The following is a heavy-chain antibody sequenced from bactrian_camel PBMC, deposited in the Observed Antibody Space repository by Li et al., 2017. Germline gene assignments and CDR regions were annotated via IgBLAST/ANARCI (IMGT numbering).Heavy chain of an antibody. D-gene: IGHD2*01. J-gene: IGHJ4*01. CDR2: VVSGRGE. CDR1: GNTIGWQFHC. Sequence: HVQLVESGGGSVQAGGSLRLSCLATGNTIGWQFHCMAWFRQAPGKAREGVAAVVSGRGERYADSVKGRFTISEDNAKTTLFLQMEDLRPEDSGLYTCAVDPACTTITGRVSGMPVGDPSRADWGPGTQVTVS. CDR3: AVDPACTTITGRVSGMPVGDPSRAD. V-gene: IGHV3S53*01.